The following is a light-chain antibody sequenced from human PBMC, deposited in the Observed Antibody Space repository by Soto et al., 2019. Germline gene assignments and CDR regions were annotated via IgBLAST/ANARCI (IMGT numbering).Light chain of an antibody. Sequence: NFMLTQPHSVSESPGKTVTISCTRSSGSIGSNSVQWYQQRPGSAPTTVIYEDDQRPSGVPSRFAGSIDRSSNSASLTISGLQTEDEADYYCQSYDTHTVVFGGGTKVTVL. J-gene: IGLJ2*01. V-gene: IGLV6-57*04. CDR2: EDD. CDR1: SGSIGSNS. CDR3: QSYDTHTVV.